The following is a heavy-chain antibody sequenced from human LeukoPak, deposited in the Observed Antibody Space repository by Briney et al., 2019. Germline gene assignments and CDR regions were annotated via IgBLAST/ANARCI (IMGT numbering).Heavy chain of an antibody. Sequence: QPGGSLRLSCAASGFTFSSYWMQWVRQAPGKGLEWVAVISYDGSNKYYADSVKGRFTISRDNSKNTLYLQMNSLRAEDTAVYYCAKDGPPYYYGSGSYYQANWFDPWGQGTLVTVSS. V-gene: IGHV3-30*18. CDR1: GFTFSSYW. CDR3: AKDGPPYYYGSGSYYQANWFDP. D-gene: IGHD3-10*01. J-gene: IGHJ5*02. CDR2: ISYDGSNK.